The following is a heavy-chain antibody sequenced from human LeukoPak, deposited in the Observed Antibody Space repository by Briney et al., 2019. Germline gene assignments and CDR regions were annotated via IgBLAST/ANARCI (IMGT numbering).Heavy chain of an antibody. CDR2: IYYTGST. Sequence: SETLSLTCTVSGGSISPYYWSWIRQPPGKGLEWTGYIYYTGSTYYNPSLKSRVTISVDTSKNQFSLKLTSVTAADTAVYYCARAYYYGSGTFDIWGQGTLVTVSS. CDR3: ARAYYYGSGTFDI. V-gene: IGHV4-59*01. CDR1: GGSISPYY. J-gene: IGHJ3*02. D-gene: IGHD3-10*01.